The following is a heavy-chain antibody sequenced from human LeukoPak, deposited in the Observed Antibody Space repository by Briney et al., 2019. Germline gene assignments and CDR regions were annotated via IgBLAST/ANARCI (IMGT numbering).Heavy chain of an antibody. V-gene: IGHV1-2*02. D-gene: IGHD2-2*02. CDR1: GYTFTGYY. CDR3: ARAEYCSSTSCYIAEYFQH. J-gene: IGHJ1*01. CDR2: INPNSGGT. Sequence: ASEKVSCKASGYTFTGYYMHWVRQAPGQGLEWMGWINPNSGGTNYAQKFQGRVTMTRDTSISTAYMELSRLRSDDTAVYYCARAEYCSSTSCYIAEYFQHWGQGTLVTVSS.